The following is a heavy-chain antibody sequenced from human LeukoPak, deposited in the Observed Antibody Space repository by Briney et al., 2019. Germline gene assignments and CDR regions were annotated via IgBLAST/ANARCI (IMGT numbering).Heavy chain of an antibody. CDR3: ARDAKLLGAFDL. CDR1: GGSISSYY. CDR2: LYYSGST. J-gene: IGHJ3*01. V-gene: IGHV4-59*01. Sequence: SETLSLTCTVSGGSISSYYWSWIRQPPGEKLKWIGYLYYSGSTNYNPSLGSRVTISADSSKNQFSLKLTSVTAADTAVYYCARDAKLLGAFDLWGPGTMVTVSS.